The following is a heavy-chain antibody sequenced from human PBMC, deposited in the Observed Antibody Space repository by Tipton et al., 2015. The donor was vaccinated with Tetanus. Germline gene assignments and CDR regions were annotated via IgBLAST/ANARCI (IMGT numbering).Heavy chain of an antibody. CDR1: GYTFTNYY. CDR3: ARDGGNYIYYGWDV. D-gene: IGHD3-22*01. CDR2: IDPNSGGT. Sequence: QLVQSGAEMKKPGASVKVSCTASGYTFTNYYIYWVRQAPGQGLEWMGWIDPNSGGTVYAQKFQGRVTMTRDTSISTAYMEMKSLSSDDTAVFYCARDGGNYIYYGWDVWGPETAVTAS. V-gene: IGHV1-2*02. J-gene: IGHJ6*02.